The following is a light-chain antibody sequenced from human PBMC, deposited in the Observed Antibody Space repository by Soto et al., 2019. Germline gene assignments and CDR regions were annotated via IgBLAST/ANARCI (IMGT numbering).Light chain of an antibody. CDR1: QSISSY. CDR2: AAS. CDR3: QQSYSTPPT. Sequence: DIQMTQSPSSLSASVGDRVTITCRASQSISSYLNWYQQKPGKAHKXLIYAASSLQSGVPSRFSGSGSGTDLTITISSLQPEDFETYYGQQSYSTPPTFGQGTRLEIK. J-gene: IGKJ5*01. V-gene: IGKV1-39*01.